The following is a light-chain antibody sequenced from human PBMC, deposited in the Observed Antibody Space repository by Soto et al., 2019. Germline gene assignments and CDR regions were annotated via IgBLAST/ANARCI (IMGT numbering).Light chain of an antibody. CDR2: RAS. CDR1: QSVSSNY. Sequence: EIVLTQSPGTLSLSPGERATLSCRASQSVSSNYLAWYKQKPGQAPKVLIYRASIRATGIPDRFSGGGSGTDFTLTISRLEPEDFAVYYCQHYSSSPPAITFGQGTRLEIK. V-gene: IGKV3-20*01. CDR3: QHYSSSPPAIT. J-gene: IGKJ5*01.